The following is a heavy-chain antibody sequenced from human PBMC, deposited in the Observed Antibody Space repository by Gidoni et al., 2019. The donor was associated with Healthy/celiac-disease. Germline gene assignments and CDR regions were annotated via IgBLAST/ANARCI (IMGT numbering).Heavy chain of an antibody. J-gene: IGHJ6*03. CDR3: AKDRGLHTQYYMDV. D-gene: IGHD4-4*01. Sequence: EVQLVESGGGLVQPGGSLRPSCAASGFTFDDYAMHWVRQAPGKGLEGVSGISWNSGSIGYADSVKGRFTISRDNAKNSLYLQMNSLRAEDTALYYCAKDRGLHTQYYMDVWGKGTTVTVSS. V-gene: IGHV3-9*01. CDR2: ISWNSGSI. CDR1: GFTFDDYA.